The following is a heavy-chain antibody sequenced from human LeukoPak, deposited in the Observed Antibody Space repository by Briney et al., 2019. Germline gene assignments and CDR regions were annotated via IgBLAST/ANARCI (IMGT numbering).Heavy chain of an antibody. CDR1: GYTLTELS. Sequence: ASVKVSCKVSGYTLTELSMHWVRQAPGKGLEWMGGFDPEDGETIYAQKFQGRVTMTEDTSTDTAYMELSSLRSEDTAVYYCATRPGYSGYVHYIDYWGQGTLVTVSS. CDR2: FDPEDGET. CDR3: ATRPGYSGYVHYIDY. D-gene: IGHD5-12*01. V-gene: IGHV1-24*01. J-gene: IGHJ4*02.